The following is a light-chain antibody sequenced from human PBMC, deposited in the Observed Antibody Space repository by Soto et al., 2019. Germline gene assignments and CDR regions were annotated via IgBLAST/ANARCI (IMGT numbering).Light chain of an antibody. CDR2: DAS. V-gene: IGKV1-5*01. CDR3: QQYSNTLYT. J-gene: IGKJ2*01. Sequence: DIQMTQSPSTLSASVGDRVTITCRASQGISNGLAWYQQKPGKAPNLLIYDASSLQSGVPSRFSGSGSGTEFTLTISSLQPDDFATYYCQQYSNTLYTFSQGTKLEIK. CDR1: QGISNG.